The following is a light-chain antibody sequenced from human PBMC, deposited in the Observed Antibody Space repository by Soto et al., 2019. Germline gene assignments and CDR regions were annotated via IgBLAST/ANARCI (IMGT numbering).Light chain of an antibody. V-gene: IGKV3-20*01. Sequence: EIVLTQSPGTLSLSPGERATLSCRASQSVSVNSLAWYQQKGGQAPRLLIYAASTRATGVPDRFSGSGSGTDFALTISSLETEEFAVYYCQQYGGSPFTFGPGTKVDIK. J-gene: IGKJ3*01. CDR2: AAS. CDR1: QSVSVNS. CDR3: QQYGGSPFT.